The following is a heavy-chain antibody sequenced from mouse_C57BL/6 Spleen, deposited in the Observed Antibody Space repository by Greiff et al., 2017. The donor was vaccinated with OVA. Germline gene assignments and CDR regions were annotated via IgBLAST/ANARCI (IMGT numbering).Heavy chain of an antibody. CDR2: ISNGGGST. J-gene: IGHJ2*01. CDR1: GFTFSDYY. V-gene: IGHV5-12*01. Sequence: EVKLEESGGGLVQPGGSLKLSCAASGFTFSDYYMYWVRQTPEKRLEWIAYISNGGGSTYYPATVQGRFTISRDNAKNTLYLQMSRLKSEDTAMDYCARHDYYGYGGFDYWGQGTTLTVSS. D-gene: IGHD2-2*01. CDR3: ARHDYYGYGGFDY.